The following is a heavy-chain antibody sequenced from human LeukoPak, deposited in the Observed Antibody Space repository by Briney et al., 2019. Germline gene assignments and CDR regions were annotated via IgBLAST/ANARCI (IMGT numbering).Heavy chain of an antibody. Sequence: SQTLSLTGTVSGGSISSGSYYWSWIRQPAGKGLEGIWRIYTSGSTNYNPSLKSRVTISVDTSKNQFSLKLSSVTAADTAVYYCARLTQVFGYSYHFDYWGQGTLVTVSS. D-gene: IGHD5-18*01. CDR2: IYTSGST. J-gene: IGHJ4*02. V-gene: IGHV4-61*02. CDR1: GGSISSGSYY. CDR3: ARLTQVFGYSYHFDY.